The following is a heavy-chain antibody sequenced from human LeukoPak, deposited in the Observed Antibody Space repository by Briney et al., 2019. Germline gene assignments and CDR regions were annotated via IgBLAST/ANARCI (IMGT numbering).Heavy chain of an antibody. D-gene: IGHD6-6*01. J-gene: IGHJ4*02. CDR3: ARDVGARLPGY. CDR2: IYHSGSA. V-gene: IGHV4-4*02. Sequence: SGTLSLTCAVSGGSISSNNWWSWVRQPPGKGLEWIGEIYHSGSANYNPSLKSRVTMLVDKSKNQLSLILSSVTAADTAMYYCARDVGARLPGYWGQGTLVTVSS. CDR1: GGSISSNNW.